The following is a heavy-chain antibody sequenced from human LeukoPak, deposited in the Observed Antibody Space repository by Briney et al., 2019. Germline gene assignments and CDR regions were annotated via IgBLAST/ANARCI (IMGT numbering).Heavy chain of an antibody. CDR2: ISISGGST. D-gene: IGHD2-2*01. J-gene: IGHJ4*02. CDR1: GFTFSSNA. V-gene: IGHV3-23*01. CDR3: AKGGYCSSTSCYGYFDS. Sequence: GGSLRLSCAASGFTFSSNAMSWVRQAPGKGLEWVSAISISGGSTYYADSVKGRFTISRDNSENTLYLQMNSLRAEDMAVYYCAKGGYCSSTSCYGYFDSWGQGTLVTVSS.